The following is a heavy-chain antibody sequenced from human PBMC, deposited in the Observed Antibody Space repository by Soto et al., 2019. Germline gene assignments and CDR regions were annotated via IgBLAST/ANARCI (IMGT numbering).Heavy chain of an antibody. J-gene: IGHJ4*02. CDR1: GFTVSSNY. CDR3: AAGAVARFDY. D-gene: IGHD6-19*01. V-gene: IGHV3-66*01. CDR2: IYSDSNT. Sequence: EVQLVDSGGGLVQPGGSLRLSCAASGFTVSSNYMTWVRQAPGKGLEWVSVIYSDSNTNYAGSVKGRFTISRDNSKSTRFLQMNNLRIEDMGVYYCAAGAVARFDYWGQGTLVTVSS.